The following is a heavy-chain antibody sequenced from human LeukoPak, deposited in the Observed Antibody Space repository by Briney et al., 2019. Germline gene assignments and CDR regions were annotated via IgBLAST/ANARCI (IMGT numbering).Heavy chain of an antibody. CDR1: GYTYNNYG. D-gene: IGHD2-15*01. CDR2: ISPYNGNT. Sequence: GASVKVSCKASGYTYNNYGISWVRQVPGQGLECMGWISPYNGNTKFAQKFQGRVTVTTETSTSTAYMELRSLRSDDTAVYYCARQSYFDGRGDDAFDIWGQGTMVTVSS. J-gene: IGHJ3*02. V-gene: IGHV1-18*01. CDR3: ARQSYFDGRGDDAFDI.